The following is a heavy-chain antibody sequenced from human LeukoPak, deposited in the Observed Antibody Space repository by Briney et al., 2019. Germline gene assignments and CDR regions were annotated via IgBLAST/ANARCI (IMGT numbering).Heavy chain of an antibody. J-gene: IGHJ4*02. CDR1: GFIFSDHG. V-gene: IGHV3-30*18. Sequence: GGSLRLSCAASGFIFSDHGMHWVRQAPGKGLEWMGAILYDGSEKYYADSVQGRFSISRDDSKNMLYLQMYSLRPEDTAVYYCAKDGDGYMDHWGQGTLVTASS. CDR2: ILYDGSEK. CDR3: AKDGDGYMDH.